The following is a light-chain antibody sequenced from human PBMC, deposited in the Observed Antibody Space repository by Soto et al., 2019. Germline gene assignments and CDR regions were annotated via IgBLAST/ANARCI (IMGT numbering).Light chain of an antibody. CDR2: END. CDR1: IFNVGNNY. CDR3: GAWDSSLNVYV. Sequence: QSVLTQPPSVSAAPGQEVPISCSGSIFNVGNNYVSWYQQLPGAAPKLLIFENDKRPSGTPDRFSGSKSATSATLGITELQTGDEADYYCGAWDSSLNVYVFATGTKVTVL. J-gene: IGLJ1*01. V-gene: IGLV1-51*02.